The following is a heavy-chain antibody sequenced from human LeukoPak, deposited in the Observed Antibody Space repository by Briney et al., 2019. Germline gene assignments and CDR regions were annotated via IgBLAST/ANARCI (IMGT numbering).Heavy chain of an antibody. J-gene: IGHJ4*02. CDR3: VKDLYKGDSASWYFFHY. CDR1: GFIISDYA. Sequence: GGSLSLSCSASGFIISDYAMHWVRQAPGKGLEYVSGISANGGSTYYADSVKGRFTISRDTSKNTLYLQMSSLRAEDTAIYHCVKDLYKGDSASWYFFHYWGQGTLVTVSS. D-gene: IGHD6-13*01. CDR2: ISANGGST. V-gene: IGHV3-64D*06.